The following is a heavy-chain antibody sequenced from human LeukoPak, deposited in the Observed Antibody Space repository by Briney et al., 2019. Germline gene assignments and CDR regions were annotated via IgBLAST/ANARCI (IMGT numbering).Heavy chain of an antibody. CDR2: IYSGGTP. D-gene: IGHD6-25*01. J-gene: IGHJ4*02. CDR3: ASHRRSIAAAAYFDH. CDR1: GFTLSASY. Sequence: QPGESLRLSCVPSGFTLSASYMSWVSLPAGKGLEWVSSIYSGGTPCYTDALNCRFTISRDTSKNTLYLQMNSLRVDDTAIYYCASHRRSIAAAAYFDHWGQGTRVTVSS. V-gene: IGHV3-53*01.